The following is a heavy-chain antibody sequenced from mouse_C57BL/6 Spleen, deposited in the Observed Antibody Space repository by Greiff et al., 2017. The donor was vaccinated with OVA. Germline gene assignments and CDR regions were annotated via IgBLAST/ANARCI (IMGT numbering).Heavy chain of an antibody. J-gene: IGHJ2*01. CDR2: IHPNSGST. CDR3: SRSGYVVATDY. CDR1: GYTFTSYW. Sequence: QVQLKQPGAELVKPGASVKLSCKASGYTFTSYWLHWVKQRPGQGLEWIGMIHPNSGSTNYNEKFKSKATLTVDKSSSTAYMQLSSLTSEDSAVYYCSRSGYVVATDYWGPGTTLTVSS. D-gene: IGHD1-1*01. V-gene: IGHV1-64*01.